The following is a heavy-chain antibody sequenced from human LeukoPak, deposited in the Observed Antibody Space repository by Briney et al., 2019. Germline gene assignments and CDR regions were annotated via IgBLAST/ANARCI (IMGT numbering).Heavy chain of an antibody. CDR2: IHYTGRT. CDR3: ARDLGFGDSGLDY. V-gene: IGHV4-59*02. D-gene: IGHD3-10*01. CDR1: GGSDSIDY. J-gene: IGHJ4*02. Sequence: SETLSLTCTLSGGSDSIDYWNWIRQAPGKGMEWIAYIHYTGRTNYNPSLKSRLSVSVDMSKNQFSLKLSSVTAADTAVYYCARDLGFGDSGLDYWGQGTLVTVSS.